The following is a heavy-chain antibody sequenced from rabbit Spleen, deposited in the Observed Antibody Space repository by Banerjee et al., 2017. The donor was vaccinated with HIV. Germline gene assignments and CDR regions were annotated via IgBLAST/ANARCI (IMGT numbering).Heavy chain of an antibody. CDR2: IYGGSSGST. J-gene: IGHJ4*01. V-gene: IGHV1S40*01. Sequence: QSLEESGGDLVKPGASLTLTCTASGFTFSSSYYMCWIRHDPGKGLECIACIYGGSSGSTYYASWAKGRFTISKTWSTTVTLQMTSLTAADTATYFCARWYSNTNWDLWGQGSLVTVS. CDR1: GFTFSSSYY. CDR3: ARWYSNTNWDL. D-gene: IGHD2-1*01.